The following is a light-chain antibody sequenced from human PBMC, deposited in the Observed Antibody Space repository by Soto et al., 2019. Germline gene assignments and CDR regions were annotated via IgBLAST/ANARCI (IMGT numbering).Light chain of an antibody. CDR3: QQYHNWHPKYT. CDR1: QTVASN. V-gene: IGKV3-15*01. J-gene: IGKJ2*01. Sequence: EIVMTQSPASLSVSPGEGATLSCRASQTVASNLAWYQQKPGQAPRLLIHGASTRATGVPARFSGSGSGTDFTLTISSLQSEDFAVYYCQQYHNWHPKYTFGQGKKLQIK. CDR2: GAS.